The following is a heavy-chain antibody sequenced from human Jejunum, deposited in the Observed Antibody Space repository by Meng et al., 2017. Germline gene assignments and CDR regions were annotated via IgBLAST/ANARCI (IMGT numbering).Heavy chain of an antibody. V-gene: IGHV3-23*04. J-gene: IGHJ4*02. Sequence: EVQRVESGGGGGQPGESRRRAGGVSGSSFSSYVMTWVRQAPGKGLEWVAAISGSGGSTYYADSVKGRFTISRDNAKNTLVLQMNSLSPEDTAIYYCARLIVVVAATPPDWGQGTLVTVSS. CDR1: GSSFSSYV. CDR2: ISGSGGST. CDR3: ARLIVVVAATPPD. D-gene: IGHD2-21*02.